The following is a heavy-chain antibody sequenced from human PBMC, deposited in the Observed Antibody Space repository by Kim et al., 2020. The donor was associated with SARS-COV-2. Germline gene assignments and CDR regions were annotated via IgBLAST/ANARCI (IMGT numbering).Heavy chain of an antibody. J-gene: IGHJ4*02. CDR3: ARDWNWGIDV. D-gene: IGHD7-27*01. Sequence: GGSLRLSCAASGFTFTTYNMNWVRQAPGKGLEWISYISETDAIYYADSVKGRFTISRDYAKNSLDLQMNSLRDEDTAVYYCARDWNWGIDVWGQGTLVTVSS. CDR1: GFTFTTYN. CDR2: ISETDAI. V-gene: IGHV3-48*02.